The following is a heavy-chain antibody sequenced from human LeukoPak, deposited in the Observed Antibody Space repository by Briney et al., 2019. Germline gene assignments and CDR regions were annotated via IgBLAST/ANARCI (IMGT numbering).Heavy chain of an antibody. CDR1: GGSISSYY. V-gene: IGHV4-4*07. Sequence: SETLSLTCTVSGGSISSYYWSWIRQPAGKGLEWIGRIYTSGSTNYNPSLKSRVTMSVDTSKEQLSLKLSSVTAADTAVYYCARVDSSGWQFDYWGQGTLVTVSS. CDR2: IYTSGST. CDR3: ARVDSSGWQFDY. J-gene: IGHJ4*02. D-gene: IGHD6-19*01.